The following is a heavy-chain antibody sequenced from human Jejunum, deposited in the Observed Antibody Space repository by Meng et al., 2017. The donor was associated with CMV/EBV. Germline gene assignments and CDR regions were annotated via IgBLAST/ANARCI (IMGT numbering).Heavy chain of an antibody. CDR3: ATSGLNYYGIDV. J-gene: IGHJ6*02. Sequence: FIFRNTWMTWVRQAPRKGLEWLGRIKSRSDGAKTDYPAPLKGRVTISRDDSRNTLYLEMNALTTEDTGVYYCATSGLNYYGIDVWGQGTTVTVSS. CDR1: FIFRNTW. V-gene: IGHV3-15*05. D-gene: IGHD3/OR15-3a*01. CDR2: IKSRSDGAKT.